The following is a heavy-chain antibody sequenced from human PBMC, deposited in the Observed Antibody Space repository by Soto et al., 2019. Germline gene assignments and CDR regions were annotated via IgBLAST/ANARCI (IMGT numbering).Heavy chain of an antibody. Sequence: QVQLVESGGGVVQPGRSLRLSCAASGFTFSSYGMHWVRQAPGKGLEWVAVISYDGSNKYYADSVKGRFTISRDNSKNTLYLQMNSLRAEDTAVYYCAKDPSDYGDCAPWGQGTLVTVSS. CDR3: AKDPSDYGDCAP. D-gene: IGHD4-17*01. CDR1: GFTFSSYG. J-gene: IGHJ5*02. V-gene: IGHV3-30*18. CDR2: ISYDGSNK.